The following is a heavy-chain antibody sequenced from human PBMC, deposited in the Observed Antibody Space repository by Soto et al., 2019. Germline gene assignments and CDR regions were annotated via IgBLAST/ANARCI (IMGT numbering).Heavy chain of an antibody. V-gene: IGHV4-59*12. CDR2: IYYSGST. CDR3: ARVNRRITMIVEVINVPYDDFAI. Sequence: SETLSLTCTVSGGSISSYYWSWIRQPPGKGLEWIGYIYYSGSTNYNPSLKSRVTISVDTSKNQFSLKLSSVTAADTAVYYCARVNRRITMIVEVINVPYDDFAIWGQGTMVTVS. D-gene: IGHD3-22*01. CDR1: GGSISSYY. J-gene: IGHJ3*02.